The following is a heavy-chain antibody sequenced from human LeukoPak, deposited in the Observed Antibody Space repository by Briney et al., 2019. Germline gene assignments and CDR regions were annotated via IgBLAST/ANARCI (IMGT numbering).Heavy chain of an antibody. J-gene: IGHJ4*02. V-gene: IGHV1-69*04. D-gene: IGHD2-2*01. CDR1: GGTFSSYT. CDR2: IIPILGIA. CDR3: ARDLGCSSTSCYLY. Sequence: SVKVSCKASGGTFSSYTISWVRQAPGQGLEWMGRIIPILGIANYAQKFQGRVTITADKSTSTAYMELSSLRSEDTAVSYCARDLGCSSTSCYLYWGQGTLVTVSS.